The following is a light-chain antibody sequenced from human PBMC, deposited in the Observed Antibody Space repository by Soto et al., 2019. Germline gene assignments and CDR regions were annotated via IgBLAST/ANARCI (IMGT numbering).Light chain of an antibody. Sequence: DIQLTQSPSFLSASVGDRVTITCRASQGINDYLAWYQQKPGKAPKLLIYAASTLQSEVPSRFSGSASGTEFTLTISSLQPEDFATYYCQQFNNPLTFGGGTKVEVK. CDR1: QGINDY. V-gene: IGKV1-9*01. CDR2: AAS. J-gene: IGKJ4*01. CDR3: QQFNNPLT.